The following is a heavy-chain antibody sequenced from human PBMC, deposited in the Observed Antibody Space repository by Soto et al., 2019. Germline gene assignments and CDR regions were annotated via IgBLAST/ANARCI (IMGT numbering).Heavy chain of an antibody. Sequence: QVQLVQSGAEVKKPGSSVKVSCKASGGTFSSYAISWVRQAPGQGLEWMGGIIPIFGTANYAQKFQGRVTITADESTSTAYMELSSLSSEDTAVYYCAIRQSRRNYDFWSCYNRAPYYYYYGMDVWCQGTTVTDSS. CDR3: AIRQSRRNYDFWSCYNRAPYYYYYGMDV. CDR2: IIPIFGTA. CDR1: GGTFSSYA. V-gene: IGHV1-69*01. D-gene: IGHD3-3*01. J-gene: IGHJ6*02.